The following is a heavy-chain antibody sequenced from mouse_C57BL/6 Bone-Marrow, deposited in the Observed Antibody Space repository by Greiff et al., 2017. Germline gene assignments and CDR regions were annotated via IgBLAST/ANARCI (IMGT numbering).Heavy chain of an antibody. Sequence: QVQLQQSGAELVKPGASVKLSCKASGYTFTSYWMHWVKQRPGRGLEWIGRIDPNSGGTKYNEKFKSKATLTVDKPSSTAYMQLSSLTSEDSAVYYCAFLLWLRRRRYYFDYWGQGTTLTVSS. D-gene: IGHD2-2*01. CDR2: IDPNSGGT. CDR1: GYTFTSYW. V-gene: IGHV1-72*01. CDR3: AFLLWLRRRRYYFDY. J-gene: IGHJ2*01.